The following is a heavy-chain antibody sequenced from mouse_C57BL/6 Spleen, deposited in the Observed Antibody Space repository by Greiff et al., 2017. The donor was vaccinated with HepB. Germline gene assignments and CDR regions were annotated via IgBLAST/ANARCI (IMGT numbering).Heavy chain of an antibody. CDR3: SRLLRSAMDY. V-gene: IGHV1-76*01. CDR1: GYTFTDYY. D-gene: IGHD1-1*01. CDR2: IYPGSGNT. Sequence: VQLQQSGAELVRPGASVKLSCKASGYTFTDYYINWVKQRPGQGLEWIARIYPGSGNTYYNEKFKGKATLTAEKSSSTAYMQLSSLTSEDSAVYFCSRLLRSAMDYWGQGTSVTVSS. J-gene: IGHJ4*01.